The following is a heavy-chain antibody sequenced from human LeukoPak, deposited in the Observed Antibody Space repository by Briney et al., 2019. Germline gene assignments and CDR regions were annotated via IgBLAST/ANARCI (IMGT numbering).Heavy chain of an antibody. CDR3: ARYRSGELEL. V-gene: IGHV4-59*01. CDR2: IYYSGST. CDR1: GGSFSGYY. J-gene: IGHJ4*02. Sequence: SETLSLTCAVYGGSFSGYYWSWIRQPPGKGLEWIGYIYYSGSTNYNPSLKSRVTISVDTSKNQFSLKLSSVTAADTAVYYCARYRSGELELWGQGTLVTVSS. D-gene: IGHD1-7*01.